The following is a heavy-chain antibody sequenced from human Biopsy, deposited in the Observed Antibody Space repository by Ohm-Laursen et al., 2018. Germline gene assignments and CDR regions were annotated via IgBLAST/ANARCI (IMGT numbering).Heavy chain of an antibody. V-gene: IGHV1-69*01. Sequence: GSSVKVSCKASGGTVSSYGISWVRQAPGQGLEWMGGIIPIFGIANYAQELQGRVTITADESTSTAYMELSSLRSEDAAVYYCARNLLGGGAYYDYWGQGTLVTVSS. CDR1: GGTVSSYG. CDR2: IIPIFGIA. CDR3: ARNLLGGGAYYDY. D-gene: IGHD2-15*01. J-gene: IGHJ4*02.